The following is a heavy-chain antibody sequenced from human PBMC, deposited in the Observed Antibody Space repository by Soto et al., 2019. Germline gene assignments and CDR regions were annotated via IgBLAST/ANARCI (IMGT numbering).Heavy chain of an antibody. CDR1: GGSISSYY. J-gene: IGHJ5*02. V-gene: IGHV4-59*08. Sequence: PSETLSLTCTVSGGSISSYYWSWIRQSPGKGPEWIGYVYYTGSTNYNPSLKSRVTISVDTSKNQFSLKLSSVTAADTAVYYCARTESGTFDPWGQGTLVTVSS. CDR3: ARTESGTFDP. D-gene: IGHD1-7*01. CDR2: VYYTGST.